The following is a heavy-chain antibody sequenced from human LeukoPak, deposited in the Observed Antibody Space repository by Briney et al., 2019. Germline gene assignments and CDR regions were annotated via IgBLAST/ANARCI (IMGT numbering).Heavy chain of an antibody. V-gene: IGHV3-23*01. D-gene: IGHD4-11*01. CDR1: GFTFHNHG. CDR3: GKDSRPSVTTFRSRWTDF. CDR2: ISGSSSKT. Sequence: GGSLRLSCEASGFTFHNHGMSWVRQAPGKGLEWVSVISGSSSKTSYADSVRGRFTVSRDNSKSTLYLQMSSLRVDDTAVYYCGKDSRPSVTTFRSRWTDFWGQGTLVTVSS. J-gene: IGHJ4*02.